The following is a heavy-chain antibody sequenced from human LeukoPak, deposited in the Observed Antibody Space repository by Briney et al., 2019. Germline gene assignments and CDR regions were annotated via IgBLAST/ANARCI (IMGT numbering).Heavy chain of an antibody. D-gene: IGHD2-15*01. V-gene: IGHV3-7*01. Sequence: PGGPRSPSFLAPGLTLIGYWRSWVRKPPGKGLKWVANKKEDGSEKNYVDSVKGRFTISRDNAKNSLYLQMNSLRAEDTAVYYCARDGVVVVAATYDGLDVWGQGTTVTVSS. CDR1: GLTLIGYW. J-gene: IGHJ6*02. CDR2: KKEDGSEK. CDR3: ARDGVVVVAATYDGLDV.